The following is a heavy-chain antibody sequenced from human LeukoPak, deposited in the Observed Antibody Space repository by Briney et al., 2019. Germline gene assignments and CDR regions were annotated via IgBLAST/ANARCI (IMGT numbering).Heavy chain of an antibody. V-gene: IGHV4-34*01. CDR1: GGSFSGYY. Sequence: SETLSLTCAVSGGSFSGYYWSWLRQPPGKGLEWIGEINHSGSTNYNPSLKSRVTISVDTSKNQFSLKLSSVTAADTAVYYCARGHITTANWFDPWGQGTLVTVSS. CDR3: ARGHITTANWFDP. D-gene: IGHD3-22*01. CDR2: INHSGST. J-gene: IGHJ5*02.